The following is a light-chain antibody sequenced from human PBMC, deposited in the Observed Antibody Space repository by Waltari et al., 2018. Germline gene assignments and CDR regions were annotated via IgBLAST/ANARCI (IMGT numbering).Light chain of an antibody. J-gene: IGLJ2*01. CDR1: SGSVSTGYY. Sequence: QTVVTQEPSFSVSPGGTVTLTCGLSSGSVSTGYYPSWYQQTPGQAPRTLIFSTNPRSSGFPDRFSGSILGNKAALTITGAQADDESDYYCVLYMGRGISIFGGGTKVTVL. CDR3: VLYMGRGISI. CDR2: STN. V-gene: IGLV8-61*01.